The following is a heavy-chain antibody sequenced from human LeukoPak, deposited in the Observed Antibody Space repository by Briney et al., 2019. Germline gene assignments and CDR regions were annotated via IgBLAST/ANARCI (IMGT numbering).Heavy chain of an antibody. D-gene: IGHD1-26*01. Sequence: SQTLSLTCTVSGGSISSGGYYWSWIRQHPGTGLEWIGYIYYSGSTNYNPSLKSRVTISVDTSKNQFSLKLSSVTAADTAVYYCARKVGAWALGHNYYGMDVWGQGTTVTVSS. V-gene: IGHV4-31*03. CDR3: ARKVGAWALGHNYYGMDV. CDR2: IYYSGST. J-gene: IGHJ6*02. CDR1: GGSISSGGYY.